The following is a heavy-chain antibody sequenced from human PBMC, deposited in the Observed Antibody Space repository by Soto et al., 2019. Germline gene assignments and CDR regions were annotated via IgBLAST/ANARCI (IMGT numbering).Heavy chain of an antibody. Sequence: QVQVVESGGGLVKPGGSLRLSCAASGFTFSDYYMSWIRQAPGKGLEWVSFISSSSDSTKYADSVKGRFTISRDNANNSLYLQLNSLRAEDTAVYYCARGGVKGTTSRGQVYNWGQGTLVTVSS. D-gene: IGHD1-7*01. CDR1: GFTFSDYY. J-gene: IGHJ4*02. CDR3: ARGGVKGTTSRGQVYN. CDR2: ISSSSDST. V-gene: IGHV3-11*06.